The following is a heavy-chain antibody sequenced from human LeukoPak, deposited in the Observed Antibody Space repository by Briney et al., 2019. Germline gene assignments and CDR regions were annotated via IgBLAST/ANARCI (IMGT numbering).Heavy chain of an antibody. V-gene: IGHV4-39*01. CDR2: IYYSGST. CDR3: ARHVLGVMITFGGVIAPDAFDI. CDR1: GGSISISSYY. D-gene: IGHD3-16*02. Sequence: SETLSLTCTVSGGSISISSYYWGWIRQPPGKGLEWIGSIYYSGSTYYNPSLKSRVTISVDTSKNQFSLKLSSVTAADTAVYYCARHVLGVMITFGGVIAPDAFDIWGQGTMVTVSS. J-gene: IGHJ3*02.